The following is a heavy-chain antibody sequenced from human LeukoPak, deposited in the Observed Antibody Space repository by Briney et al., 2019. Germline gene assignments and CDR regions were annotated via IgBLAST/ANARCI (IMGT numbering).Heavy chain of an antibody. CDR1: GFTFSSYA. CDR3: AKDPGGGQWLVRAVDY. D-gene: IGHD6-19*01. J-gene: IGHJ4*02. CDR2: ISYDGGNK. V-gene: IGHV3-30*18. Sequence: GGSLRLSCAASGFTFSSYAMHWVRQAPGKGLEWVAVISYDGGNKHYADSVKGRFTISRDNSKNTLYLQMNSLRAEDTAVYYCAKDPGGGQWLVRAVDYWGQGTLVTVSS.